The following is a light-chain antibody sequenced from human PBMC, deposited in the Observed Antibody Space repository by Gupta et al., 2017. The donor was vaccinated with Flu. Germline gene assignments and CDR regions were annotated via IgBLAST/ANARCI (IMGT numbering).Light chain of an antibody. Sequence: TSSDIGGYNSVSWYQQHPGKAPKLLIYEVSNRPSGIPDRFSGSKSGNTASLTISGLRSEDEAHYYCTSYTSSNNKVFGGGTKLTVL. CDR2: EVS. CDR3: TSYTSSNNKV. CDR1: SSDIGGYNS. J-gene: IGLJ3*02. V-gene: IGLV2-14*01.